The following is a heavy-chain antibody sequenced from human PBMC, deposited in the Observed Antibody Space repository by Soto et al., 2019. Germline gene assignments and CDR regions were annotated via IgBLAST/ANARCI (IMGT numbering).Heavy chain of an antibody. Sequence: EAQLLESGGGLVQPGGSLRLSCAASGFTFSGYAMSWVRQAPGKGLEWVLTISGSGGNTYYADSVKGRFTISRDNSKNTLYLQMNSLRAEDTAVYYCAKDRFYVSGSPSNFDYWGQGTLVTVSS. J-gene: IGHJ4*02. CDR1: GFTFSGYA. CDR3: AKDRFYVSGSPSNFDY. CDR2: ISGSGGNT. D-gene: IGHD3-10*01. V-gene: IGHV3-23*01.